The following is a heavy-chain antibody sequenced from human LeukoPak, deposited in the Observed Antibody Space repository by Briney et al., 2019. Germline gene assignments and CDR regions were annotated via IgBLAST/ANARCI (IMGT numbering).Heavy chain of an antibody. CDR3: ARDGCFWSGYHAFDL. D-gene: IGHD3-3*01. J-gene: IGHJ3*01. V-gene: IGHV3-74*01. CDR2: IKSDGSST. CDR1: GFTFSNYW. Sequence: GGSLRLSCAASGFTFSNYWMHWVRQAPGEALMWVSRIKSDGSSTTYADSVKGRFTISRDNAKRSLYLQMNSLRAEDTAVYYCARDGCFWSGYHAFDLWGQGTMVAVSS.